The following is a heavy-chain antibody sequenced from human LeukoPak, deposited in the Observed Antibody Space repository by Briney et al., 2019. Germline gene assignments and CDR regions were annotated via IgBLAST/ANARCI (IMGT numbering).Heavy chain of an antibody. D-gene: IGHD3-16*01. J-gene: IGHJ4*02. V-gene: IGHV4-59*01. Sequence: PSETLSLICTVSGGSISRYSWSWIRQPPGKGLEWIGYISYSGSTNNDPSPKSRGSISVDTSKNQFTLKLRSVTAADTAVYYCARVGYDYVWGNYFFEYWGQGALVTVSS. CDR1: GGSISRYS. CDR2: ISYSGST. CDR3: ARVGYDYVWGNYFFEY.